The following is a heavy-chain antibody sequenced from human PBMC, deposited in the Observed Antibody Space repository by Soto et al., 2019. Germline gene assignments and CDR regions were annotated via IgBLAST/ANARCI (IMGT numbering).Heavy chain of an antibody. CDR2: TYYSGST. Sequence: PSLTCTVSGGSMIAYYWNWMRQPPGKGLQWIGYTYYSGSTTYNPSLKSRVTISVDSSKNQFSLKLDSVTPADTAVYYCARVRGTAGKRYFDYWGPGTLVTVSS. CDR1: GGSMIAYY. J-gene: IGHJ4*02. CDR3: ARVRGTAGKRYFDY. D-gene: IGHD6-13*01. V-gene: IGHV4-59*01.